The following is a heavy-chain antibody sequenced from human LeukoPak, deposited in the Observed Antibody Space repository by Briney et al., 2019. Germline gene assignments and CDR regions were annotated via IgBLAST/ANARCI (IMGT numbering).Heavy chain of an antibody. CDR3: AKDRNDWKQGIGY. D-gene: IGHD1-1*01. V-gene: IGHV3-23*01. Sequence: GGSLRLSCPASGFTFSDHAMNWVRQAPGKGLEWVSIISARDGRTYYADSVKGRFTISRDNSKNTLYLQMNSLRAEDTAVYYCAKDRNDWKQGIGYWGQGTLVTVSS. J-gene: IGHJ4*02. CDR1: GFTFSDHA. CDR2: ISARDGRT.